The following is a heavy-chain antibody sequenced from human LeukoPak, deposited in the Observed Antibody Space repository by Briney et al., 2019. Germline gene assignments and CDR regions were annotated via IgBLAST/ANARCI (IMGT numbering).Heavy chain of an antibody. J-gene: IGHJ4*02. CDR2: INHSGST. CDR1: GGSISSGGYY. D-gene: IGHD3-10*01. Sequence: SETLSLTCTVSGGSISSGGYYWSWIRQPPGKGLEWIGEINHSGSTNYNPSLKSRVTISVDTSKNQFSLKLSSVTAADTAVYYCASQQYYYGSGSYLHFNYFDYWGQGTLVTVSS. CDR3: ASQQYYYGSGSYLHFNYFDY. V-gene: IGHV4-39*07.